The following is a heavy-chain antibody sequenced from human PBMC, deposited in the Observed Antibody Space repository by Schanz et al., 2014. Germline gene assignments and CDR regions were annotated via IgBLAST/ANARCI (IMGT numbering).Heavy chain of an antibody. V-gene: IGHV4-31*03. J-gene: IGHJ4*02. CDR2: IYYSGNT. Sequence: QVQLQESGPGLVKPSETLSLTCTVSGGSVNSGVYYWNWIRQHPGKGLEWIGYIYYSGNTYYNPSLRGRVSMSLDTSKNQVSLKLGSVSAADTAVYYCARVRVGDGYLLEYWGQGTLVAVSS. D-gene: IGHD5-12*01. CDR3: ARVRVGDGYLLEY. CDR1: GGSVNSGVYY.